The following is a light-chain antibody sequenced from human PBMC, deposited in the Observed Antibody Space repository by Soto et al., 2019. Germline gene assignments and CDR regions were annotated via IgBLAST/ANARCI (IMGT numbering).Light chain of an antibody. CDR1: QSVSSY. J-gene: IGKJ3*01. CDR3: QQRSNWPEGLT. CDR2: DAS. V-gene: IGKV3-11*01. Sequence: EIVLTQSPATLSLSPGERATLSCRASQSVSSYLAWYQQKPGQAPRLLIYDASNRATGIPARFSGSGSGTDFTLTISSLEPEDFAVYYCQQRSNWPEGLTFGPGTKVDIK.